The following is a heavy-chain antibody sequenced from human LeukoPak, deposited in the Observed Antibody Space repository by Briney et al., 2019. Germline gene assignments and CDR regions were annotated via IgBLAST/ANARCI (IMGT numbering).Heavy chain of an antibody. J-gene: IGHJ4*02. D-gene: IGHD6-13*01. Sequence: GGSLRLSCAASGFTFGSYAMSWVRQAPGKGLEWVSAISGSGGSTYYADSVKGRFTISRDNSKNTLYLQMNSLRAEDTAVYYCAKDQGPVGYSSSWPYYFDYWGQGTLVTVSS. V-gene: IGHV3-23*01. CDR3: AKDQGPVGYSSSWPYYFDY. CDR1: GFTFGSYA. CDR2: ISGSGGST.